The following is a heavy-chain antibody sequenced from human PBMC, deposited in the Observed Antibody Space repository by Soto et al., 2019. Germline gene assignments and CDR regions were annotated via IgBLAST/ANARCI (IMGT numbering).Heavy chain of an antibody. J-gene: IGHJ6*02. V-gene: IGHV5-10-1*01. CDR1: GYSFTSYW. CDR2: IDPSDSYT. Sequence: GESLKISCKGSGYSFTSYWISWVRQMPGKGLEWMGRIDPSDSYTNYSPSFQGHVTISADKSISTAYLQWSSLKVSDTAMYYCARRTLYCSGGSCLRMDVWGQGTTVTVSS. D-gene: IGHD2-15*01. CDR3: ARRTLYCSGGSCLRMDV.